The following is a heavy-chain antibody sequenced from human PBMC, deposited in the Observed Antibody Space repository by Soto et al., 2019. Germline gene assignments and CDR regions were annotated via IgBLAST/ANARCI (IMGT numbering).Heavy chain of an antibody. J-gene: IGHJ2*01. V-gene: IGHV1-69*01. D-gene: IGHD2-2*02. CDR3: ARLTWEAPAAIPYWDFDL. Sequence: QVQLVQSGAEVKKPGSSVKVSCKASGGTFSSYAISWVRQAPGQGLEWMGGIIPIFGTANYAQKFQGRVTSTADESTSTAYMELSSLRSEDTAVYYCARLTWEAPAAIPYWDFDLWGRGTLVTGSS. CDR2: IIPIFGTA. CDR1: GGTFSSYA.